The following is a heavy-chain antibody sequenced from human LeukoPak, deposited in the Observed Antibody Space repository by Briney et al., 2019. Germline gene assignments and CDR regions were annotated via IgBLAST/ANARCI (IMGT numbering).Heavy chain of an antibody. CDR3: ARGANWGYVNNWFDP. D-gene: IGHD7-27*01. Sequence: SETLSLTCTVSGGSISSYYWSWIRQPPGKGLEWIGYVYYSGSTNYNPSLKSRVTISVDTSKNQFSLKLSSVPAADTAVYYCARGANWGYVNNWFDPWGQGTLVTVSS. CDR1: GGSISSYY. J-gene: IGHJ5*02. V-gene: IGHV4-59*01. CDR2: VYYSGST.